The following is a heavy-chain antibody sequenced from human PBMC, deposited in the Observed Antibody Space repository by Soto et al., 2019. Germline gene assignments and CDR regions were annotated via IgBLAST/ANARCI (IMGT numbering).Heavy chain of an antibody. V-gene: IGHV4-39*01. J-gene: IGHJ5*02. D-gene: IGHD3-3*01. CDR1: GGSISSSSYY. CDR2: IYYSGST. Sequence: SETLSLTCTVSGGSISSSSYYWGWIRQPPGKGLEWIGSIYYSGSTYYNPSLKSRVTTSVDTSKNQFSLKLSSVTAADTAVYYCATTYYDFWSGYSQWFDPWGQGTLVTVSS. CDR3: ATTYYDFWSGYSQWFDP.